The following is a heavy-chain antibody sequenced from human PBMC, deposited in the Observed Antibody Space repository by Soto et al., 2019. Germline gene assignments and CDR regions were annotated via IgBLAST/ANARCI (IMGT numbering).Heavy chain of an antibody. CDR1: GFTFSSYS. D-gene: IGHD3-22*01. CDR2: ISSSSSYI. CDR3: ARDSYYYDSSGYWRGYYFDY. Sequence: EVQLVESGGGLVKPGGSLRLSCAASGFTFSSYSMNWVRQAPGKGLERVSSISSSSSYIYYADSVKGRFTISRDNAKNSLYLQMNSLRAEDTAVYYCARDSYYYDSSGYWRGYYFDYWGQGTLVTVSS. V-gene: IGHV3-21*01. J-gene: IGHJ4*02.